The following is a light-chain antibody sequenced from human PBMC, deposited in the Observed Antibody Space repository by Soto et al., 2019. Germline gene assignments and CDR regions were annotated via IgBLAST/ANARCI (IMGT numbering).Light chain of an antibody. J-gene: IGKJ3*01. V-gene: IGKV1-6*01. CDR2: AAS. CDR3: LQKDFYPFT. Sequence: AIQMTQSPSSLSASVGDRVTITCRASQGIRNDLDWFQQKPGKAPKLLIYAASTLQSRVPARVSGSGSGTDFTLTISSLQPEDFATYYCLQKDFYPFTFGPGTKVDIK. CDR1: QGIRND.